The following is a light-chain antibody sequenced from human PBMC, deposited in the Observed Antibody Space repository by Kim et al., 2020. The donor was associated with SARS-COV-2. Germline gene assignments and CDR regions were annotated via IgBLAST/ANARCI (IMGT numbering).Light chain of an antibody. Sequence: TLSWTPGESATLSCRASQTVSSYLAWYQQTPGQAPRLLIYDASVRATGIPARFSGSGSGTDFTLTISRLEPEDSAVYYCQHRTNWLFGQGTKLEI. CDR2: DAS. V-gene: IGKV3-11*01. J-gene: IGKJ2*01. CDR3: QHRTNWL. CDR1: QTVSSY.